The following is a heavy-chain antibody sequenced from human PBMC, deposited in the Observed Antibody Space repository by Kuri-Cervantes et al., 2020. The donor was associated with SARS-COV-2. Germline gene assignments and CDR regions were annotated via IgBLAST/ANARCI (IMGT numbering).Heavy chain of an antibody. D-gene: IGHD2-15*01. V-gene: IGHV6-1*01. Sequence: SCANSGDSVSNNIGAWNWIRQSPERGLEWLGRTYYRSKWYNDYATSVQSRISINPDTSKNQFSLHLKSVTPEDTAVYYCAREVYCNGGSCYGDNWFDPWGQGTLVTVSS. J-gene: IGHJ5*02. CDR2: TYYRSKWYN. CDR3: AREVYCNGGSCYGDNWFDP. CDR1: GDSVSNNIGA.